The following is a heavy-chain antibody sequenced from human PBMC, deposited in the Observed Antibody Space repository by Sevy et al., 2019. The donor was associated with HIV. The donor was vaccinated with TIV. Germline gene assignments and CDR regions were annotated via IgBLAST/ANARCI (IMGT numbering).Heavy chain of an antibody. CDR1: GFTFTNFW. V-gene: IGHV3-7*01. Sequence: GGSLRLSCQASGFTFTNFWMQWVRQAPGKGLEWVANIRQDGNELYYVDSVKGRFTISRDNAKNALYLQMDGLRVEDTAVYYCARRHFDLWGQGTLVTVSS. CDR3: ARRHFDL. CDR2: IRQDGNEL. J-gene: IGHJ4*02.